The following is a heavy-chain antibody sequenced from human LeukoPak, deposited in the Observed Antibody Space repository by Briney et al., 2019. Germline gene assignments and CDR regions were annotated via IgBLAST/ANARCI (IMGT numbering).Heavy chain of an antibody. V-gene: IGHV4-31*03. CDR3: ARDYLLGHWFDP. J-gene: IGHJ5*02. D-gene: IGHD3-10*01. CDR2: IYYSGST. CDR1: GGSISSGGYY. Sequence: SETLSLTCTVSGGSISSGGYYWSWIRQHPGKGLEWIGYIYYSGSTYYNPSLKSRVTISVDTSKNQFSLKLSSVTAADAAVYYCARDYLLGHWFDPWGQGTLVTVSS.